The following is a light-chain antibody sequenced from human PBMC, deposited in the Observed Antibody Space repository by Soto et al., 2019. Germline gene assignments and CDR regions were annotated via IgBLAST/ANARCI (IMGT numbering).Light chain of an antibody. Sequence: PGERVTLSCRASQRVSSSYLTWYQQKPGQAPRLLIDDASTRATSIPARFSGSGSGTDFTLTISSLQPEDFAVYYCQQDYNLPTFGGGTKVEIK. V-gene: IGKV3D-7*01. CDR1: QRVSSSY. CDR3: QQDYNLPT. CDR2: DAS. J-gene: IGKJ4*01.